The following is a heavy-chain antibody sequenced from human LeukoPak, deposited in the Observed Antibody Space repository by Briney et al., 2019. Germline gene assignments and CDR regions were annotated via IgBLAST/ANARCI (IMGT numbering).Heavy chain of an antibody. CDR3: SKEREDHFDY. Sequence: GGSLRLSCAASRFTFSSYAMSCVRQAPGKGLEWVSAISSSGGSTYYADSVKGRFTISRDNSKNTLYLQMNSLRAEDTAVYYCSKEREDHFDYWGQGTLLTVSS. V-gene: IGHV3-23*01. J-gene: IGHJ4*02. CDR2: ISSSGGST. CDR1: RFTFSSYA.